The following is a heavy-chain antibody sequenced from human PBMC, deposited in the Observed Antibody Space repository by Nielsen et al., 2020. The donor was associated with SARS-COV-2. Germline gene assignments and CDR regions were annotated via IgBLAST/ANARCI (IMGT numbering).Heavy chain of an antibody. CDR2: IFHSGLT. CDR1: GGSISSHNYY. Sequence: SETLSLTCTVSGGSISSHNYYWSWIRQHPGKGLEWLGYIFHSGLTYDNPSLKNRLIMSVDTSKNQFSLKLNSVTAADTAVYYCARATLTGYYNDAFEIWGQGTMVIVSS. V-gene: IGHV4-31*03. D-gene: IGHD3-9*01. J-gene: IGHJ3*02. CDR3: ARATLTGYYNDAFEI.